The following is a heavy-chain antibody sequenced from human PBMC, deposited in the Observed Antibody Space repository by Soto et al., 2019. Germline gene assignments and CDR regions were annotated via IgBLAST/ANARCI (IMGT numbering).Heavy chain of an antibody. J-gene: IGHJ6*02. CDR2: TYYRSKWYD. D-gene: IGHD2-15*01. V-gene: IGHV6-1*01. CDR3: ARGAGRGFCSGNTCYSPYNYYGMDV. CDR1: GDSVSGNSAA. Sequence: PSQTLSLTCAISGDSVSGNSAAWNWVRQSPSRGLEWLGRTYYRSKWYDDYAVSVKSRITINPDTSKNQFSLHLNSVTPEDTAVYYCARGAGRGFCSGNTCYSPYNYYGMDVWGQGTTVTVSS.